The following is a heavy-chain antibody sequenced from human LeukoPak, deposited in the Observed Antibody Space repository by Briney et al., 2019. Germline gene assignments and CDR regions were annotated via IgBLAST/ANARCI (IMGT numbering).Heavy chain of an antibody. Sequence: PSETLSLTCTVSGGSISSHYWIWIRQSPEKALEWMGDISSSGSTGYNPSLRSRVTISLDTSKNRFSLNLSSVTAADTAVYYCARGALRGFYAFFYMDVWGKGTTVTVSS. CDR1: GGSISSHY. V-gene: IGHV4-59*11. CDR3: ARGALRGFYAFFYMDV. D-gene: IGHD5/OR15-5a*01. CDR2: ISSSGST. J-gene: IGHJ6*03.